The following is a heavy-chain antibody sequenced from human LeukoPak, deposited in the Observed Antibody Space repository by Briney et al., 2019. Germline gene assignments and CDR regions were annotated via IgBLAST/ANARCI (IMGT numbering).Heavy chain of an antibody. CDR1: GFTFSSYG. V-gene: IGHV3-30*03. CDR2: ISYDGSNK. Sequence: GGSLRLSCAASGFTFSSYGMHWVRQAPGKGLEWVAVISYDGSNKYYADSVKGRFTISRDNAKNSLYLQMNSLRAEDTAVYYCARDGSRGNLVTAPDYWGQGTLVTVSS. D-gene: IGHD2-21*02. J-gene: IGHJ4*02. CDR3: ARDGSRGNLVTAPDY.